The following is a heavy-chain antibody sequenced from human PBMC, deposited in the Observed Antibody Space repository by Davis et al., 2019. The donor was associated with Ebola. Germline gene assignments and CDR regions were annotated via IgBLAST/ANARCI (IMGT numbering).Heavy chain of an antibody. CDR2: IYSGGDT. J-gene: IGHJ6*02. CDR3: ARDPGLPNGMDV. V-gene: IGHV3-53*05. Sequence: GESLKISCAASGFTLSSDYMSWVRQAPGKGLAWVSVIYSGGDTYYADSAKGRFTISRDNSKNTLYLQMSSLRPEDTAVYYCARDPGLPNGMDVWGQGTTVTVSS. CDR1: GFTLSSDY.